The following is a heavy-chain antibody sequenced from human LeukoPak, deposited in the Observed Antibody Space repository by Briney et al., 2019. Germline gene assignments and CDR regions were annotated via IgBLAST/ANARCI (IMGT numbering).Heavy chain of an antibody. J-gene: IGHJ6*03. CDR3: ASPAKGAYFYYYMDV. Sequence: GASVKDSCKTSGYSFPTYGITWVRQAPGQGLEWMGWISSYNANTNYAQNFQGRVSMTTDTSTNTAYLELRGLRSNDTAVYFCASPAKGAYFYYYMDVWGRGTTVTVSS. V-gene: IGHV1-18*01. D-gene: IGHD2-2*01. CDR1: GYSFPTYG. CDR2: ISSYNANT.